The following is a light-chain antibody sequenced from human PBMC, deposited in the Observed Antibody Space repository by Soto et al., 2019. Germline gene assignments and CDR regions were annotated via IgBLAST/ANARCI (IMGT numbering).Light chain of an antibody. CDR1: QSISNY. V-gene: IGKV1-39*01. CDR2: AAS. J-gene: IGKJ5*01. Sequence: DIQMTQSPSSLSASVGDRVTITCRASQSISNYLNWYQQKPGKAPNLLIYAASTLQGGVPSRFSGSGSGTDFTLTISSLEPEDFTTYYCQPSYTTPITFGQGTRLE. CDR3: QPSYTTPIT.